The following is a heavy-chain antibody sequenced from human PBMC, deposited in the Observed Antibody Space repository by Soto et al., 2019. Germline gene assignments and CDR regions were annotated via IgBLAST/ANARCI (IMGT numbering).Heavy chain of an antibody. CDR1: GYTFTVYY. V-gene: IGHV1-2*04. J-gene: IGHJ6*02. CDR2: INPNSGGT. Sequence: ASVKVSCKASGYTFTVYYIHCVLQAPGQWLEWMGWINPNSGGTSYAQKFQGWVTMTRDTSISTAYMELSRLISDDTAVYYCARDNCSGGSCYSDARMDVWGQGTTVTVSS. D-gene: IGHD2-15*01. CDR3: ARDNCSGGSCYSDARMDV.